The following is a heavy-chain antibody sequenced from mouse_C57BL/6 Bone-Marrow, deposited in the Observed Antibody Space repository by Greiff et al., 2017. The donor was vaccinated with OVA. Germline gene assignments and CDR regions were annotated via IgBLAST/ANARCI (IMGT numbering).Heavy chain of an antibody. Sequence: VQLQQPGAELVMPGASVKLSCKASGYTFTSYWMHWVKQRPGQGLEWIGEIDPSDSYTNYNQKFKGKSTLTVDKSSSTAYMQLSSLTSEDSAVYYCARSYYDYSPWFAYWGQGTLVTVSA. CDR2: IDPSDSYT. CDR1: GYTFTSYW. D-gene: IGHD2-4*01. CDR3: ARSYYDYSPWFAY. J-gene: IGHJ3*01. V-gene: IGHV1-69*01.